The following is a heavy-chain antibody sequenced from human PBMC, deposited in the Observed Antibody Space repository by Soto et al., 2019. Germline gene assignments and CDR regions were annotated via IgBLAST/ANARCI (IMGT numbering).Heavy chain of an antibody. CDR3: AKDYGSSRYFFDY. CDR1: GFTFINYA. CDR2: ISGNGANT. J-gene: IGHJ4*02. V-gene: IGHV3-23*01. D-gene: IGHD6-19*01. Sequence: EVQLLESGGGFVQPGESLRLSCAASGFTFINYAMTWVRQAPGEGLEWVSTISGNGANTQYADSVKGRFSISRDNSKNTLYIQMNSLRAEDTAVYYCAKDYGSSRYFFDYWGQGALVTVSS.